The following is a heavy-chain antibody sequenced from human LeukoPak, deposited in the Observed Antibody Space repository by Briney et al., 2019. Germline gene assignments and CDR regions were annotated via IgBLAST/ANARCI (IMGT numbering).Heavy chain of an antibody. J-gene: IGHJ4*02. D-gene: IGHD6-13*01. CDR1: GFTFSSYS. CDR2: ISSSSSTI. V-gene: IGHV3-48*01. CDR3: ASSVAAAGSWYFDY. Sequence: PGGSLRLSCAASGFTFSSYSMNWVRQAPGKGLEWASYISSSSSTIYYADSVKGRFTISRDNAKNSLYLQMNSLRAEDTAVYYCASSVAAAGSWYFDYWGQGTLVTVSS.